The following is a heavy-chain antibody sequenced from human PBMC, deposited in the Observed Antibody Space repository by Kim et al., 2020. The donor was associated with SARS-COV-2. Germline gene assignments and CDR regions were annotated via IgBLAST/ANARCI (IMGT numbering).Heavy chain of an antibody. J-gene: IGHJ6*01. CDR2: INHSGST. V-gene: IGHV4-34*01. CDR1: GGSFSGYY. CDR3: SRGSGSNCSSTSCYSHHG. D-gene: IGHD2-2*02. Sequence: SETLSLTCAVYGGSFSGYYWSWIRQPPGKGLEWIGEINHSGSTNYNPSLKSRVTISVDTSKNQFSLNLSSVTAADTAVYYCSRGSGSNCSSTSCYSHHG.